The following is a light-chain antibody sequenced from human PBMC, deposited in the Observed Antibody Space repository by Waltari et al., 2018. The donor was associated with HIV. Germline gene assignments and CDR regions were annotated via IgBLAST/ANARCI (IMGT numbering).Light chain of an antibody. V-gene: IGKV1-39*01. J-gene: IGKJ4*01. Sequence: DIQITQSPSSLSTSVGDRVTITCRTSQYIDKYLNWYQQKPGKAPSLLIFSVSTLHTGVPSRFSATGSGTTFSLAIATLQPDDVGTYFCQQTFTLPLTFGGGTRVEI. CDR1: QYIDKY. CDR3: QQTFTLPLT. CDR2: SVS.